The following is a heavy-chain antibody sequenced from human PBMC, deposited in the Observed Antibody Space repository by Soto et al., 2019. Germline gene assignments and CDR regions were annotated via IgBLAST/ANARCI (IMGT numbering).Heavy chain of an antibody. J-gene: IGHJ5*02. D-gene: IGHD4-17*01. CDR2: IYTTRSP. CDR3: ASSPAYGDYANLDT. V-gene: IGHV4-4*07. CDR1: GDSVSKYY. Sequence: SETLSLTCTVSGDSVSKYYWNWIRQPAGKGLEWIGRIYTTRSPNYNPSLKSRVTMSVDTSKNQFSLKLNLSSVTAADTAVYYCASSPAYGDYANLDTWGQGTLVTVSS.